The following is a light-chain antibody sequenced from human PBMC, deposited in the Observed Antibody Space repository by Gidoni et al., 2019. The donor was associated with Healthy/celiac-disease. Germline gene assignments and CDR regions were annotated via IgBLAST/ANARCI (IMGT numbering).Light chain of an antibody. Sequence: DIQLTQSPSFLSASVGDRVTITCRASQGISSYLAWYQQKQGKAPKLLLYAAATLQSGVPSSFSGSGSGTEFTLTISSLQPEDFATYYCQQLNSYPLYTFGQGTKLEIK. CDR1: QGISSY. V-gene: IGKV1-9*01. CDR2: AAA. CDR3: QQLNSYPLYT. J-gene: IGKJ2*01.